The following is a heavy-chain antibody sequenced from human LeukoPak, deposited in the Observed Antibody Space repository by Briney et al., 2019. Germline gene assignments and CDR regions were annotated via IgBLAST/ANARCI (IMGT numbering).Heavy chain of an antibody. V-gene: IGHV4-31*03. D-gene: IGHD5-24*01. CDR2: IYYSGST. J-gene: IGHJ4*02. CDR1: GGSISSGGYY. Sequence: SETLSLTCTVSGGSISSGGYYWSWIRQHPGKGLEWIGYIYYSGSTYYNPSLKSRVTISVDTSKNQFSLKLSSVTAADTAVYYCARQPQRWLQGIDFWGQGTLVTVSS. CDR3: ARQPQRWLQGIDF.